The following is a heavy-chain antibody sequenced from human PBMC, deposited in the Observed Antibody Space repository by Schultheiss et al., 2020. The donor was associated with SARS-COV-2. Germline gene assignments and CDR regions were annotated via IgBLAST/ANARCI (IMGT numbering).Heavy chain of an antibody. CDR1: GFTFSSYS. Sequence: GGSLRLSCAASGFTFSSYSMNWVRQAPGKGLEWVSAISGSGGSTYYADSVKGRFTISRDNAKNSLYLQMNSLRAEDTAVYYCTTDPTYGDYVTYYYGMDVWGQGTTVTVSS. CDR3: TTDPTYGDYVTYYYGMDV. V-gene: IGHV3-21*04. J-gene: IGHJ6*02. D-gene: IGHD4-17*01. CDR2: ISGSGGST.